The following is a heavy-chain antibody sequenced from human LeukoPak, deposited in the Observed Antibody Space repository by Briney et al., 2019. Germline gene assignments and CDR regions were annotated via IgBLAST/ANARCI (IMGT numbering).Heavy chain of an antibody. CDR2: IRYDGSNK. V-gene: IGHV3-30*02. Sequence: GGSLRLSCAASGFTFSTYGMHWVRQAPGKGREWVAFIRYDGSNKYYADSVKGRFTISRDNSKNTVYLQMNSLRAEDTAVYYCAAPGVPAATYYFDYWGQGTLVTVSS. CDR1: GFTFSTYG. J-gene: IGHJ4*02. D-gene: IGHD2-2*01. CDR3: AAPGVPAATYYFDY.